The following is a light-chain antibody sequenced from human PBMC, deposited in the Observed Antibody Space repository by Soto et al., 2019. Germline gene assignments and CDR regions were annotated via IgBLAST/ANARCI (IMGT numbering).Light chain of an antibody. V-gene: IGKV3-11*01. CDR2: DTS. CDR1: QTISTY. CDR3: QQRSNWPIT. Sequence: EVVLTQSPATLSLSPGDRATLSCRASQTISTYLAWYQQKPGQAPRLLIYDTSNRATGIPARFSGSGSGTDFTLTINNLDPEDFAVYYCQQRSNWPITFGQGTRLEIK. J-gene: IGKJ5*01.